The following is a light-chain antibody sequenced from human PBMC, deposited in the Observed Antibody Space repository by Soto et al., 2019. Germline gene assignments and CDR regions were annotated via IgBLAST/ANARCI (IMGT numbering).Light chain of an antibody. CDR2: GAS. V-gene: IGKV3-15*01. J-gene: IGKJ1*01. CDR1: QSVSTN. Sequence: EIVMTQSPDTLSVSPGERATLSCRASQSVSTNLAWYQQKPGQAPRLLLYGASTRATGIPARFSDSGSGTEFTLTISSLQSEDFAVYYCQQYSDWLRTFGQGAKVEI. CDR3: QQYSDWLRT.